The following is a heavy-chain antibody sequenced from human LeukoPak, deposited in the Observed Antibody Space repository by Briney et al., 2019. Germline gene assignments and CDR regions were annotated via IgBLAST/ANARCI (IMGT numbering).Heavy chain of an antibody. J-gene: IGHJ3*02. D-gene: IGHD1-20*01. CDR3: ARDITGAHDAFDI. Sequence: GGSLRLSCAASGFTVNSNYMTWVRQAPGKGLEWVSVIYSGGSTYYADSVKGRFTISRDNSKNTLYLQMNSLRAEDTAVYYCARDITGAHDAFDIWGQGTMVTVSS. CDR2: IYSGGST. CDR1: GFTVNSNY. V-gene: IGHV3-53*01.